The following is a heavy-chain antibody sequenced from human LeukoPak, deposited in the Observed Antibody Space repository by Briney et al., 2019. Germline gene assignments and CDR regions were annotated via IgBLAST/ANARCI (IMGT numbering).Heavy chain of an antibody. V-gene: IGHV5-51*01. CDR3: ARSGNGWAFDY. CDR1: GYTFTSNW. J-gene: IGHJ4*02. Sequence: GESLKISCKGSGYTFTSNWIAWARRMPGKGLEWMGIIYPGDSDTRYSPSFQGQVTISADKSISTAYLQWISLKASDTAMYYCARSGNGWAFDYWGQGTLVTVSS. D-gene: IGHD6-19*01. CDR2: IYPGDSDT.